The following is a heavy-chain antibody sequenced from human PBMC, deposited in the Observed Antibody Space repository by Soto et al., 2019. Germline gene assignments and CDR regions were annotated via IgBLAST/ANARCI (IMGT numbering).Heavy chain of an antibody. D-gene: IGHD3-3*01. CDR1: GYTFTSYG. J-gene: IGHJ6*02. CDR3: AREGYCFWSGYLRHYYGMDV. CDR2: ISAYNGNT. Sequence: ASVKVSCKASGYTFTSYGISWVRRAPGQGLEWMGWISAYNGNTNYAHKLQGRVTMTTDTSTSTAYMELRSLRSDDTAVYYCAREGYCFWSGYLRHYYGMDVWGQGTTVTVSS. V-gene: IGHV1-18*04.